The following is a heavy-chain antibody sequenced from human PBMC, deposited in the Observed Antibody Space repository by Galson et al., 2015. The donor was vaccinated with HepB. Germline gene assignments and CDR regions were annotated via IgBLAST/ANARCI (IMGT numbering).Heavy chain of an antibody. V-gene: IGHV3-33*01. D-gene: IGHD6-13*01. CDR2: IWYDGSNK. Sequence: SLRLSCAASGFTFSSYGMHWVRQAPGKGLEWVAVIWYDGSNKYYADSVKGRFTISGDNSKNTLYLQMNSLRAEDTAVYYCARGCKVMVSGWYWGYYGMDVWGQGTTVTVSS. J-gene: IGHJ6*02. CDR1: GFTFSSYG. CDR3: ARGCKVMVSGWYWGYYGMDV.